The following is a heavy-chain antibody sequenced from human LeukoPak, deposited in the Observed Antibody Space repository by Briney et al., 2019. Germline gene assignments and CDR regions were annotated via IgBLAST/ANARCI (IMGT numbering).Heavy chain of an antibody. D-gene: IGHD1-26*01. Sequence: ASVKVSCKASGGTFTNYAFTWVRQAPGQGLEWMGGIIPVFGTTNYAQKFQGRVTITADESTTTAHMELRSLRSEDTAVYYCARGVRNSGSYYVDYWGQGTPVTVSS. J-gene: IGHJ4*02. V-gene: IGHV1-69*13. CDR1: GGTFTNYA. CDR3: ARGVRNSGSYYVDY. CDR2: IIPVFGTT.